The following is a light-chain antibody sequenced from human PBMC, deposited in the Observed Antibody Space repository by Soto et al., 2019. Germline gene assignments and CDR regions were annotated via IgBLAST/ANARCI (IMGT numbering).Light chain of an antibody. CDR3: SSSAGSNSLGV. J-gene: IGLJ2*01. V-gene: IGLV2-8*01. CDR2: EVS. CDR1: SSDVGGYNY. Sequence: QSALTQPPSASGSPGQSVTISCTGTSSDVGGYNYVSWYQQHPGKAPKLMIYEVSERPSGVPDRFSGSKSGNTASLTASGLQAEDEAEYYCSSSAGSNSLGVFGGGTKVTVL.